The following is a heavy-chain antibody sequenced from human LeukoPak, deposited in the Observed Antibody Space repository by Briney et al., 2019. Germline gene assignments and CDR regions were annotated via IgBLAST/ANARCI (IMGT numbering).Heavy chain of an antibody. D-gene: IGHD5-18*01. J-gene: IGHJ4*02. V-gene: IGHV1-18*04. CDR3: ARDLGLDTTMIFFDY. CDR1: GYTFTNSY. CDR2: ISAYNGNT. Sequence: ASVKVSCKASGYTFTNSYIHWVRQAPGQGPEWMGWISAYNGNTNYVQKFQGRVTMTTDTSTNTAYMELRSLTSDDTAVYYCARDLGLDTTMIFFDYWGQGTLVTVSS.